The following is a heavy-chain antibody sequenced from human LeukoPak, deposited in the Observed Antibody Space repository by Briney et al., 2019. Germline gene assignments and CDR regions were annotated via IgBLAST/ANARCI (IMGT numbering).Heavy chain of an antibody. D-gene: IGHD2-15*01. J-gene: IGHJ5*02. CDR1: GYTFTVYY. CDR3: AREVPIRPRSSQGWFDP. CDR2: INPNSGGT. Sequence: ASVKVSCKASGYTFTVYYMHWVRQAPGQGLEWMGRINPNSGGTNYAQKFQGRVTMTRDTSISTAYMELSRLRSDDTAVYYCAREVPIRPRSSQGWFDPWGQGTLVTVSS. V-gene: IGHV1-2*06.